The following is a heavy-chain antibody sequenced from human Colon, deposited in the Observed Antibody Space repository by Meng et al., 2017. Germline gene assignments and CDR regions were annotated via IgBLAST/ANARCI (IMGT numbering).Heavy chain of an antibody. CDR3: ATIQSSPHFFDY. CDR2: IHHSGIT. V-gene: IGHV4-30-4*01. D-gene: IGHD5-18*01. Sequence: QVQLQESGPGLGKPSQTLYPACTVSGDSVTSGSYHWSWIRQPPGKGLEWIGYIHHSGITYYNPSLRSRLIISIDTSKRQLSLTLNSVTAADTALYYCATIQSSPHFFDYWGQGTLVTVSS. J-gene: IGHJ4*02. CDR1: GDSVTSGSYH.